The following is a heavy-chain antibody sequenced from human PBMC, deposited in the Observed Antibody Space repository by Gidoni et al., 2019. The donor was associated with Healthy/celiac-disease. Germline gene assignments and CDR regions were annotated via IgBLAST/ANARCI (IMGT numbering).Heavy chain of an antibody. CDR2: ISYDGSNK. D-gene: IGHD1-26*01. V-gene: IGHV3-30*04. Sequence: QVQLVESGGAAVQTGRSLRPACAASGFTFSSYDMHLVRQAPGKGLEWVAVISYDGSNKYYADSVKGRFTISRDNSKNTLYLQMNSLRAEDTAVYYCARDVSGSFDYWCQGTLVTVSS. CDR1: GFTFSSYD. J-gene: IGHJ4*02. CDR3: ARDVSGSFDY.